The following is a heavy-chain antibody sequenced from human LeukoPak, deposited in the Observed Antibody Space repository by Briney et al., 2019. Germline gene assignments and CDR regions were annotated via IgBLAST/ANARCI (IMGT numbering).Heavy chain of an antibody. V-gene: IGHV4-59*12. Sequence: SETLSLTCTVSGGSISGTYYWSWIRQPPGKGLEWIGYIYYTGTTDSNPSLKSRVTISLDTSKNQFSLNLSSVTAADTAVYYCARVRRGSSTSQRQYYYYYYGMDVWGQGTTVTVSS. D-gene: IGHD2-2*01. CDR2: IYYTGTT. CDR3: ARVRRGSSTSQRQYYYYYYGMDV. CDR1: GGSISGTYY. J-gene: IGHJ6*02.